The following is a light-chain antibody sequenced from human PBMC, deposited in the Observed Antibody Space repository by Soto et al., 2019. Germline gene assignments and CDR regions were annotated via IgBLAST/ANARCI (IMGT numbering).Light chain of an antibody. CDR2: DVS. V-gene: IGKV3D-20*01. CDR3: QQYSTTLWT. CDR1: QRVSGNY. J-gene: IGKJ1*01. Sequence: EVVLTQSPATLSLSPGERATLSCGASQRVSGNYLAWYQQKPGLAPRLLIYDVSTRATGIPDRVSGSGSGTDSTLTINRLEPENFAEYYCQQYSTTLWTFGQGTKVEIK.